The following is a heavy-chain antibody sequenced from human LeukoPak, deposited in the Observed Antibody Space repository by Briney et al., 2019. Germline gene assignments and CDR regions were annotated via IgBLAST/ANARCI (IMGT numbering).Heavy chain of an antibody. Sequence: GGSLRLSCAASGFTFSSYSMNWVRQAPGKGLEWVSSISSSSSYIYYADSVKGRFTISRDNAKNSLYLQMNSLRAEDTAVYYCARDRAAAGTPFDYWGQGTPVTVSS. D-gene: IGHD6-13*01. CDR1: GFTFSSYS. CDR3: ARDRAAAGTPFDY. V-gene: IGHV3-21*01. J-gene: IGHJ4*02. CDR2: ISSSSSYI.